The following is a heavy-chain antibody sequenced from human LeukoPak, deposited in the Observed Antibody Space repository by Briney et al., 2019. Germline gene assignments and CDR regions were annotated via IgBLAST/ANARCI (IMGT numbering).Heavy chain of an antibody. Sequence: PGWSLRLSCAASGFSFDDYDMHWVRQAPGGGLVGVSGITWNRGRIGYADSVKGRFTNSRDNAKNSLDLQMNSLRPEDTALYYCARDIGGGTAMVNWGQGTLVTVSS. CDR2: ITWNRGRI. J-gene: IGHJ4*02. V-gene: IGHV3-9*01. CDR1: GFSFDDYD. CDR3: ARDIGGGTAMVN. D-gene: IGHD5-18*01.